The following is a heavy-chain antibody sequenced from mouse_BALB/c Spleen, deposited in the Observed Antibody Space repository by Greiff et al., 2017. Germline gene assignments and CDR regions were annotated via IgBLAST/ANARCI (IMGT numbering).Heavy chain of an antibody. V-gene: IGHV14-4*02. J-gene: IGHJ4*01. D-gene: IGHD1-1*01. CDR2: FDPENGDT. Sequence: VQLKQPGAAFVRPGASGKLPCTAPGFNFKAYYMHWVKQRPEQGLEWIGWFDPENGDTEYAPKFQGKATMTADTSSNTAYLQISSLTSEDTAVYYCIAIITTVVDYAMDYWGQGTSVTVSS. CDR3: IAIITTVVDYAMDY. CDR1: GFNFKAYY.